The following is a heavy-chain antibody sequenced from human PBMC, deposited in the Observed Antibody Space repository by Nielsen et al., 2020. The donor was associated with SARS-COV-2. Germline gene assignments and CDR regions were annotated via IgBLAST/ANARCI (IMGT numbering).Heavy chain of an antibody. CDR1: GFIFSSYA. CDR2: ISGSGGGT. CDR3: AKDQYYDFWSGPNGMDV. D-gene: IGHD3-3*01. V-gene: IGHV3-23*01. J-gene: IGHJ6*02. Sequence: GESLKISCAASGFIFSSYAMSWVRQAPGKGLEWVSTISGSGGGTYYADSVKGRFSISRDNSKNMLYLQMNSLRAEDTALYYCAKDQYYDFWSGPNGMDVWGQGATVTVSS.